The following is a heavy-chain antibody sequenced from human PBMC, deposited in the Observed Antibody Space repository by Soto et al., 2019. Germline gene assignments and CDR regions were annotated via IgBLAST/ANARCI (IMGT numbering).Heavy chain of an antibody. CDR2: IYHSGST. CDR3: ATGGSYCSTTGCLYWYLDL. V-gene: IGHV4-4*02. D-gene: IGHD2-2*01. CDR1: SGSISTNSL. Sequence: QVQLQESGPGLVEPSGTLSLTCAVSSGSISTNSLWSWVRQPPGKGLEWIGEIYHSGSTNYNPSLKSEGSITVAKSKHHCSLKLNSVTAAGTDVYYCATGGSYCSTTGCLYWYLDLWGRGTLVSISS. J-gene: IGHJ2*01.